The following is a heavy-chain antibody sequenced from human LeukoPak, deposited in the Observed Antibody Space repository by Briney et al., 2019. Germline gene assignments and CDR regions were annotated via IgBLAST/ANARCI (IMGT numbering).Heavy chain of an antibody. J-gene: IGHJ4*02. Sequence: PGESLRLSCAAPGXTFRSYAMSWVRQSPGKGLEWVSTISGRGGFTYYADSVKGRFTISRDSSKLYLQMSTLRAEDTAVYYCARSFYYSDSSDYYYVFGYWGQGTLVTVSS. CDR2: ISGRGGFT. D-gene: IGHD3-22*01. V-gene: IGHV3-23*01. CDR3: ARSFYYSDSSDYYYVFGY. CDR1: GXTFRSYA.